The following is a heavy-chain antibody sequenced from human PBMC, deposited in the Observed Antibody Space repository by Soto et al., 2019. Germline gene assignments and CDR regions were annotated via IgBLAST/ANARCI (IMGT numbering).Heavy chain of an antibody. CDR2: INHSGST. J-gene: IGHJ4*02. V-gene: IGHV4-34*01. CDR1: GGSFSGFY. CDR3: ARGSIGARLAH. Sequence: PSETLSLTCAVDGGSFSGFYWTWIRQPPGKGLEWIGEINHSGSTYYNPSLKSRITITVDTSKNQFSLKLSFVTAADTVVYYRARGSIGARLAHWGQGTLVTVSS. D-gene: IGHD6-6*01.